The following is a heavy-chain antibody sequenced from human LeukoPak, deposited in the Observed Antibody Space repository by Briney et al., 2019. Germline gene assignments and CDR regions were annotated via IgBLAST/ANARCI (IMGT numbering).Heavy chain of an antibody. V-gene: IGHV3-30-3*01. CDR2: ISYDGSNK. Sequence: PGRSLRLSCAASGFTFSSYAMHWVRQAPGKGLEWVAVISYDGSNKYYADSVKGRFTISRDNSKNTLYLQMNSLRAEDTAVYYCARVSYDFWSGREDLQASFDYWGQGTLVTVSS. CDR3: ARVSYDFWSGREDLQASFDY. D-gene: IGHD3-3*01. CDR1: GFTFSSYA. J-gene: IGHJ4*02.